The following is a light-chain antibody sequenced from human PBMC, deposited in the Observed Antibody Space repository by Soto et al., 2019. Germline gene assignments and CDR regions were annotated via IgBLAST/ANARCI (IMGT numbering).Light chain of an antibody. CDR3: SSYTSSSTPYV. Sequence: QSALTQPASVSGSPGQSITISCTGTSSNVGGYNYVSWYQHHPGKAPKLMIYDVSNRPSGVSNRFSGSKSGNTASLTMSGLQAEDEADYDCSSYTSSSTPYVFGNWTKLSAL. J-gene: IGLJ1*01. CDR2: DVS. V-gene: IGLV2-14*03. CDR1: SSNVGGYNY.